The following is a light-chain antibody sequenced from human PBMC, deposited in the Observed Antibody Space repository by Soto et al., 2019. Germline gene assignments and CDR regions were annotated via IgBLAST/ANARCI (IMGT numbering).Light chain of an antibody. Sequence: EIVMTQSPATLSVSPGERATLSCRASQSVSSNLAWYQQKLGQAPRLLIYGASTRAIGIPARFSGSGSGTEFILTISSLQSEDFAVYYCQQYENWPLTFGGGIKVEIK. J-gene: IGKJ4*01. CDR3: QQYENWPLT. CDR1: QSVSSN. V-gene: IGKV3-15*01. CDR2: GAS.